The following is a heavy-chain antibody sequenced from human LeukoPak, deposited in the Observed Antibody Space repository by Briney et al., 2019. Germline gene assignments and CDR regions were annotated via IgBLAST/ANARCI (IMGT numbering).Heavy chain of an antibody. Sequence: GGSLRLSCAASGFTFNRNAISWVRQAPGKGLEWVSTIGGSGDKTFYTDSVKGRFTISRDNAKNSLYLQMNSLRVDDTAIYHCARGLSSSRWPHWFDPWGQGTLVTVSS. D-gene: IGHD6-13*01. CDR3: ARGLSSSRWPHWFDP. CDR2: IGGSGDKT. CDR1: GFTFNRNA. J-gene: IGHJ5*02. V-gene: IGHV3-23*01.